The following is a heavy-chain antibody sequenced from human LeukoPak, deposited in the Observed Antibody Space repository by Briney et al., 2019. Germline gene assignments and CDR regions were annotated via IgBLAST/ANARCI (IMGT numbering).Heavy chain of an antibody. D-gene: IGHD2-2*01. CDR3: ARGAALIVVVPAAIFQ. J-gene: IGHJ4*02. CDR2: TNPNSGGT. Sequence: ASVKVSCKASGYTFTGYYMHWVRQAPGQGLEWMGWTNPNSGGTNYAQKFQGRVTMTRDTSISTAYMELSRLRSDDTAVYYCARGAALIVVVPAAIFQWGQGTLVTVSS. CDR1: GYTFTGYY. V-gene: IGHV1-2*02.